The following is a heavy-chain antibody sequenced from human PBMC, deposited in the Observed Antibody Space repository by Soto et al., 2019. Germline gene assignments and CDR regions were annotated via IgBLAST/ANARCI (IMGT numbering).Heavy chain of an antibody. CDR2: ISGSGGST. CDR1: GFTFSSYA. V-gene: IGHV3-23*01. CDR3: AKIDEDWGSYRQRGSFDY. Sequence: EVQLLESGGGLVQPGGSLRLSCAASGFTFSSYAMSWVRQAPGKGLEWVSAISGSGGSTYYADSVKVRFTISRDNSKNTLYLQMNSLRAEDTAVYYCAKIDEDWGSYRQRGSFDYWGQGNLVTVSS. D-gene: IGHD3-16*02. J-gene: IGHJ4*02.